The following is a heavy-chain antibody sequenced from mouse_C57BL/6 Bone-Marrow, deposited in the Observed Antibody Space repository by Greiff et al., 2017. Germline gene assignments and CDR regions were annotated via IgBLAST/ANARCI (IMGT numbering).Heavy chain of an antibody. V-gene: IGHV1-7*01. CDR2: INPSSGYT. Sequence: VQLQQSGAELAKPGASVQLSCKASGYTFTSYWMHWVKQRPGQGLEWIGYINPSSGYTKYNQKFKDKATLTADKTSSTAYMQLSSLTYEDSAVYYCARLLWVRRDVGDYWGQGTTLTVSS. J-gene: IGHJ2*01. D-gene: IGHD2-14*01. CDR3: ARLLWVRRDVGDY. CDR1: GYTFTSYW.